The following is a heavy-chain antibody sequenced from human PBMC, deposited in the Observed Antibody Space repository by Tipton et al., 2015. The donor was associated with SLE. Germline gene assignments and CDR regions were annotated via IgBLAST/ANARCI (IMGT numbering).Heavy chain of an antibody. V-gene: IGHV3-20*04. J-gene: IGHJ3*02. Sequence: SLRLSCAASGFTFDDYGMSWVRQAPGKGLEWVSGINWNGGSTGYADSVKGRFTISRDNAKNSLYLQMNSLRAEDTALYYCARGLELVVVPAAPTRAFDIWGQGTMVTVSS. CDR2: INWNGGST. D-gene: IGHD2-2*01. CDR3: ARGLELVVVPAAPTRAFDI. CDR1: GFTFDDYG.